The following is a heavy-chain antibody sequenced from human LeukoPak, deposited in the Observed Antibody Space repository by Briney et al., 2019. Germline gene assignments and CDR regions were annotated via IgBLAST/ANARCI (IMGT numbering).Heavy chain of an antibody. J-gene: IGHJ6*03. D-gene: IGHD2-2*01. Sequence: PGGSLRLSCAASGFTFSSYGMHWVRQAPGKGLEWVAFIRYDGSNKYYADSVKGRFTISRDNSKNTLYLQMNSLRAEDTAVYYCAKGGLDCSSTSCYFRYYYYMDVWGKGTTVTVSS. CDR1: GFTFSSYG. CDR3: AKGGLDCSSTSCYFRYYYYMDV. V-gene: IGHV3-30*02. CDR2: IRYDGSNK.